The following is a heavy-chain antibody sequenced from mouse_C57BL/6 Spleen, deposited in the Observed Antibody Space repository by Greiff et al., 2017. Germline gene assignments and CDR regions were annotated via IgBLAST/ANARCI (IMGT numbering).Heavy chain of an antibody. V-gene: IGHV1-82*01. CDR3: ARGYGNGYAMDY. Sequence: LVESGPELVKPGASVKISCKASGYAFSSYWMNWVKQRPGKGLEWIGRIYPGDGDTNYNGKFKGKATLTADKSSSTAYLQLRSLTSADSAVYFCARGYGNGYAMDYWGQVTSVTVSS. CDR2: IYPGDGDT. CDR1: GYAFSSYW. D-gene: IGHD2-1*01. J-gene: IGHJ4*01.